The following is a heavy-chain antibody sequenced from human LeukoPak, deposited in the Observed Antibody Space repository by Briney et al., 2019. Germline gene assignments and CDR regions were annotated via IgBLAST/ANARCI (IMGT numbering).Heavy chain of an antibody. V-gene: IGHV5-51*01. CDR1: GYNFITYW. CDR3: TRGDWQVNKGYFFDY. Sequence: GGAPKISCQGSGYNFITYWIGWGRQMPGKGLGGMGIIYPVDSDTRYSPSFQGKVTISADKSLSTAYLQWSSMKATATAIYFCTRGDWQVNKGYFFDYWGQGTVVTVSS. CDR2: IYPVDSDT. D-gene: IGHD1/OR15-1a*01. J-gene: IGHJ4*02.